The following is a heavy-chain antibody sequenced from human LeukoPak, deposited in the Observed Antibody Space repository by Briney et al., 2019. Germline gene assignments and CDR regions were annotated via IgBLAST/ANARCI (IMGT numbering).Heavy chain of an antibody. CDR2: IIPIFGTA. CDR1: GYTFTGYY. D-gene: IGHD3-10*01. J-gene: IGHJ6*03. V-gene: IGHV1-69*13. CDR3: ARDRGFGGGLAYYYYMDV. Sequence: GASVKVSCKASGYTFTGYYMHWVRQAPGQGLEWMGGIIPIFGTANYAQKFQGRVTITADESTSTAYMELSSLRSEDTAVYYCARDRGFGGGLAYYYYMDVWGKGTTVTISS.